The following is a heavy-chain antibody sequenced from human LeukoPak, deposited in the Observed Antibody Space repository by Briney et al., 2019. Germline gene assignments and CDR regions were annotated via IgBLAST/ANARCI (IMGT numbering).Heavy chain of an antibody. D-gene: IGHD3-9*01. V-gene: IGHV3-30*03. CDR2: ISYDGSNK. J-gene: IGHJ4*02. CDR1: GFTFSSYG. Sequence: PGRSLRLSCAASGFTFSSYGMHWVRQAPGKGLEWVAVISYDGSNKYYADSVKGRFTISRDNSKNTLYLQMNSLRAEDTAVYYCATEYYDIWLDYWGQGTLVTVSS. CDR3: ATEYYDIWLDY.